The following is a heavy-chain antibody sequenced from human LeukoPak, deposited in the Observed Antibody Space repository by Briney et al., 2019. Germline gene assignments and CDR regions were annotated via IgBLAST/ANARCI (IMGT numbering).Heavy chain of an antibody. D-gene: IGHD1-26*01. Sequence: GGSLRLSCAASGFTFSSYGMHWVRQAPGRGLEWVAVISDDGTNSHYADSVKGRFTISRDNSKNTLYLQMNSLRAEDTAVYYCAKAGNGGSYYVRNWFDPWGQGTLVTVSS. CDR2: ISDDGTNS. J-gene: IGHJ5*02. CDR3: AKAGNGGSYYVRNWFDP. CDR1: GFTFSSYG. V-gene: IGHV3-33*05.